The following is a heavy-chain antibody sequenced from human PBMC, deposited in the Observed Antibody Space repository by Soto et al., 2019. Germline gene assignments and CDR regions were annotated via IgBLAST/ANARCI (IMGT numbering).Heavy chain of an antibody. CDR1: GGSVSNKTYY. CDR2: VYYSGTT. Sequence: PSETLSLTCSVSGGSVSNKTYYWSWIRQPPGKRLEWIGYVYYSGTTNYNPSLKSRVTISVDLSKNQFSLRLSSVTTADTAVYYCARPRDGYNPGGFDIWGQGTMVTVSS. J-gene: IGHJ3*02. D-gene: IGHD5-12*01. V-gene: IGHV4-61*01. CDR3: ARPRDGYNPGGFDI.